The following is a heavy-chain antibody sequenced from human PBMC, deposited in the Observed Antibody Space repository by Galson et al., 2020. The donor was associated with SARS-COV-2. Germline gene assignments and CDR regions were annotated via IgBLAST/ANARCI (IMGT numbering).Heavy chain of an antibody. D-gene: IGHD1-26*01. CDR2: ISTGSSSL. CDR3: AREGSGSTYYIDH. V-gene: IGHV3-21*06. CDR1: GFTFGSYG. Sequence: GGSLRLSCAASGFTFGSYGMNWVRQAPGKGLEWVSSISTGSSSLYYADSMKGRFTISRDNAKNSLYLQMNSLRVEDMAVYYCAREGSGSTYYIDHWGQGTLVTVSS. J-gene: IGHJ4*02.